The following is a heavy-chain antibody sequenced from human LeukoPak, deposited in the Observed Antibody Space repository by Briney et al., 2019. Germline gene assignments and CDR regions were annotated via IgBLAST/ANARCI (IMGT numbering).Heavy chain of an antibody. CDR3: ARSSIAAPFDY. Sequence: SETLSLTCAVYGGSFSGYYWSWIRQPPGKGLEWIGEINHSGSTNYNPSLKSRVTISVDTSKNQFSLKLSSVTAAGTAVYYCARSSIAAPFDYWGQGTLVTVSS. D-gene: IGHD6-6*01. CDR2: INHSGST. CDR1: GGSFSGYY. V-gene: IGHV4-34*01. J-gene: IGHJ4*02.